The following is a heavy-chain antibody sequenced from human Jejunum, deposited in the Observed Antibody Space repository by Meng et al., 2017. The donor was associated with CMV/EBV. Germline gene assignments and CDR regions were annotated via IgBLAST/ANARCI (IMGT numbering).Heavy chain of an antibody. Sequence: QVHPQESGPGLVRPSETLSLTCTVSGDSISNYFWSWIRQPAGKKLEWIGRFSPGGNINYIPSLKGRLTMSVDTSNNQIFLNVTSVTAADTALYYCARGESRGYYYFDYWGQGSLVTVSS. CDR2: FSPGGNI. D-gene: IGHD3-22*01. V-gene: IGHV4-4*07. CDR3: ARGESRGYYYFDY. J-gene: IGHJ4*02. CDR1: GDSISNYF.